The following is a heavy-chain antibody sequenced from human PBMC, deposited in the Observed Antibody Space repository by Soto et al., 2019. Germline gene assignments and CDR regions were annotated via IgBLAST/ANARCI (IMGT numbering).Heavy chain of an antibody. CDR2: IYYSGNT. J-gene: IGHJ5*02. Sequence: PSETLSLTCTVSGGSTISYYWSWIRQPPGKGLEWIGYIYYSGNTNYNPSLQSRVTISLETSKSQFSLRLTSVTAADTAVYYCARLGDYYHSIAPWGPGTLDTVSS. CDR1: GGSTISYY. V-gene: IGHV4-59*08. CDR3: ARLGDYYHSIAP. D-gene: IGHD3-3*01.